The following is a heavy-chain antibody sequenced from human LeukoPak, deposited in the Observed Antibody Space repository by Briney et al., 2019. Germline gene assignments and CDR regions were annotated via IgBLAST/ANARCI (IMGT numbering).Heavy chain of an antibody. J-gene: IGHJ4*02. Sequence: SVKVSCKASGGTFSSYAISWVRQAPGQGLEWMGRIIPILGIANYAQKFQGRVTITADESTSTAYMELSSLRSEDTAIYYCARDNPPYCNGGSCYSYWGQGTLVTISS. CDR1: GGTFSSYA. CDR2: IIPILGIA. V-gene: IGHV1-69*04. D-gene: IGHD2-15*01. CDR3: ARDNPPYCNGGSCYSY.